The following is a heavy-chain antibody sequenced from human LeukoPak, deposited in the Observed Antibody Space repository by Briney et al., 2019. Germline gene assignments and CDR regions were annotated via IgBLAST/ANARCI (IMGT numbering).Heavy chain of an antibody. Sequence: GASVKVSCKASGYTFTGYYMHWVRQAPGQGLEWMGWINPNSGGTNYAQKFQGRVTMTRDTSISTAYMELSRLRSDDTAVYYCARGPGIAVAGTSIKRPIDYWGQGTLVTVSS. CDR3: ARGPGIAVAGTSIKRPIDY. CDR2: INPNSGGT. J-gene: IGHJ4*02. CDR1: GYTFTGYY. V-gene: IGHV1-2*02. D-gene: IGHD6-19*01.